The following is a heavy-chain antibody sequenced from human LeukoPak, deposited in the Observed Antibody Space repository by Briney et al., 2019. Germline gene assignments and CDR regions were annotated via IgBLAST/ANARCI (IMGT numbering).Heavy chain of an antibody. CDR3: ARDWERWLQSDAFDI. J-gene: IGHJ3*02. D-gene: IGHD5-24*01. CDR2: IWYDGSNK. V-gene: IGHV3-33*01. CDR1: GFTFSSYG. Sequence: PGGSLRLSCAASGFTFSSYGMHWVRQAPGKGLEWVAVIWYDGSNKYYADSVKGRFTISRDNSKNTLYLQMNSLRAEDTAVYYCARDWERWLQSDAFDIWGQGTMVTVSS.